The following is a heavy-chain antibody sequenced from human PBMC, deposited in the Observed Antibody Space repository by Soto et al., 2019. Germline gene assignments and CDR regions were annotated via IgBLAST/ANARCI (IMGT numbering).Heavy chain of an antibody. V-gene: IGHV3-11*01. D-gene: IGHD3-16*01. CDR1: GFTFNDYY. CDR2: ISSSGTSI. Sequence: QVQLVESGGRLGKPGGSLRLSCAASGFTFNDYYMSWIRQAPGKGLEWVSYISSSGTSIYYADSVRGRFTISRDNAENARYRQMKSLGAEDRAVYYCARGVEGFYDYVWGSYSQGAFDIWGQGTMVTVSS. CDR3: ARGVEGFYDYVWGSYSQGAFDI. J-gene: IGHJ3*02.